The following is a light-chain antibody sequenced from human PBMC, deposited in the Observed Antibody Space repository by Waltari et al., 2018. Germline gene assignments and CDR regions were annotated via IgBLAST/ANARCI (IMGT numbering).Light chain of an antibody. V-gene: IGLV2-23*02. Sequence: QSALTQPASVSGSPGQSITISCTGTNSDVGSYNHVSWYQQHPGKAPKLMIFEVTQRPSGVPNRVSGSKSGYTASLTSSGLQAGDEADYYCCSYAGRITFVVFGGGTKLTVL. J-gene: IGLJ2*01. CDR2: EVT. CDR1: NSDVGSYNH. CDR3: CSYAGRITFVV.